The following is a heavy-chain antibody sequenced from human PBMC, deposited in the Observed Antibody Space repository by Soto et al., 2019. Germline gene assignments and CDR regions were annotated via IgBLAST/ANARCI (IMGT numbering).Heavy chain of an antibody. V-gene: IGHV4-30-2*01. J-gene: IGHJ5*02. CDR2: IYHSGST. CDR3: ARGGSGHGDDNWFDP. D-gene: IGHD4-17*01. CDR1: GGSISSGDYA. Sequence: QLQLQESGSGLVKPSQTLSLTCAVSGGSISSGDYAWSWIRQPPGKGLEWIGYIYHSGSTYYNPSLKSRVTISVDRSKNQFSLKLNSVTAAATAVYYCARGGSGHGDDNWFDPWGQGTLVIVSS.